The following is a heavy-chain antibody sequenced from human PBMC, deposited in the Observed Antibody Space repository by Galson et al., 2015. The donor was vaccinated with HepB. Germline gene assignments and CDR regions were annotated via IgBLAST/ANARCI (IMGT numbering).Heavy chain of an antibody. CDR2: INGDGSST. D-gene: IGHD3/OR15-3a*01. J-gene: IGHJ4*02. CDR3: ARGGALGTYYFDY. Sequence: SLRLSCAAPGFTFSTSWVHWVRQAPGKGLVWVSRINGDGSSTSYADSVKGRFTISRDNAKNTLYLQMNSLRVEDTAVYYCARGGALGTYYFDYWGQGILVTVSS. CDR1: GFTFSTSW. V-gene: IGHV3-74*01.